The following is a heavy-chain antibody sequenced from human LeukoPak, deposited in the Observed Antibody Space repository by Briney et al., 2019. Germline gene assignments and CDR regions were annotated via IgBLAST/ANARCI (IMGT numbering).Heavy chain of an antibody. CDR2: ISISSSTI. V-gene: IGHV3-48*04. CDR3: ASVYCSGGSCSAFDY. CDR1: GFTFSSYS. Sequence: GGSLRLSCAASGFTFSSYSMNWVRQAPGKGLEWVSYISISSSTIYYADSVKGRFTISRDNAKNSLYLQMNSLRAEDTAVYYCASVYCSGGSCSAFDYWGQGTLVTVSS. D-gene: IGHD2-15*01. J-gene: IGHJ4*02.